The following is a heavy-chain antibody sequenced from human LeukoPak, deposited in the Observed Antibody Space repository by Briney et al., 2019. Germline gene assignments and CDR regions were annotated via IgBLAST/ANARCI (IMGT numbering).Heavy chain of an antibody. J-gene: IGHJ4*02. CDR1: GGSISSSNW. CDR2: INHSGST. V-gene: IGHV4-4*02. Sequence: SGTLSLTCAVSGGSISSSNWWSWVRQPPGKGLEWIGEINHSGSTNYNPSLKSRVTISVDTSKNQFSLKLSSVTAADTAVYYCARRARGYCSSTSCYPFDYWGQGTLVTVSS. CDR3: ARRARGYCSSTSCYPFDY. D-gene: IGHD2-2*01.